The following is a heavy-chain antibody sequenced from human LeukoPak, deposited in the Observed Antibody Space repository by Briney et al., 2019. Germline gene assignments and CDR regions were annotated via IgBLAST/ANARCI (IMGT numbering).Heavy chain of an antibody. V-gene: IGHV3-30*04. D-gene: IGHD3-10*01. CDR3: ARDSITMVRGPGYFDY. CDR2: ISYDGSNK. Sequence: GGSLRLSCAASGFTFSSYAMHWVRQAPGKGLEWVAVISYDGSNKYYADSVKGRFTISRDNSRNTLYLQMNSLRAEDTAVYYCARDSITMVRGPGYFDYWGQGTLVTVSS. CDR1: GFTFSSYA. J-gene: IGHJ4*02.